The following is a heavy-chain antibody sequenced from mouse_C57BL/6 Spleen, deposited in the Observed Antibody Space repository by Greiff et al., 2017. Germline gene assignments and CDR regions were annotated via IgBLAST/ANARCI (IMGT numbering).Heavy chain of an antibody. CDR1: GYTFTSYW. V-gene: IGHV1-53*01. D-gene: IGHD2-4*01. CDR2: INPSNGGT. Sequence: QVQLKESGTELVKPGASVKLSCKASGYTFTSYWMHWVKQRPGQGLEWIGNINPSNGGTNYNEKFKSKATLTVDKSSSTAYMQLSSLTSEDSAVYYCARIYYDYDGYAMDYWGQGTSVTVSS. CDR3: ARIYYDYDGYAMDY. J-gene: IGHJ4*01.